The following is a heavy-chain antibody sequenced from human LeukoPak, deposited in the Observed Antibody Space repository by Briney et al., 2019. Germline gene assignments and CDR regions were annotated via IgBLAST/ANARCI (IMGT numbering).Heavy chain of an antibody. CDR3: ARVRYFDWVAHHYYFDY. CDR2: IYYSGST. Sequence: SETLSLTCTVSGGSISSSSYYWGWIRQPPGKGLEWIGSIYYSGSTYYNPSLKSRVTISVDTSKNQFSLKLSSVTAADTAVYYCARVRYFDWVAHHYYFDYWGQGTLVTVSS. J-gene: IGHJ4*02. V-gene: IGHV4-39*01. D-gene: IGHD3-9*01. CDR1: GGSISSSSYY.